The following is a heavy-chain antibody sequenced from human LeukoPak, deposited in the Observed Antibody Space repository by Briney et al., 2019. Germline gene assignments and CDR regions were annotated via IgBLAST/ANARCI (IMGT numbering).Heavy chain of an antibody. Sequence: PGGSLRLSCAASGFTFSSYWMHWVRQAPGKGLVWVSRINSDGSSTSYADSVKGRFTISRDNAKNTLYLQMNSLRAEDTAVYYCARDTPRGYSGYGLDYWGQGTLVTVSS. CDR2: INSDGSST. J-gene: IGHJ4*02. D-gene: IGHD5-12*01. V-gene: IGHV3-74*01. CDR1: GFTFSSYW. CDR3: ARDTPRGYSGYGLDY.